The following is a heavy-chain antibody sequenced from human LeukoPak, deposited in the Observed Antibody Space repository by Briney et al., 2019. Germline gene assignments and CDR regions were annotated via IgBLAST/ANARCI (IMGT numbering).Heavy chain of an antibody. CDR1: GFTFSSYA. V-gene: IGHV3-23*01. CDR3: AELGITMIGGV. Sequence: GGSLRLSCAASGFTFSSYAMSWVRQAPGKGLEWVSAISGSGGSTYYADSVKGRFTIARDNAKNSLYLQMNSLRAEDTAVYYCAELGITMIGGVWGKGTTVTISS. CDR2: ISGSGGST. J-gene: IGHJ6*04. D-gene: IGHD3-10*02.